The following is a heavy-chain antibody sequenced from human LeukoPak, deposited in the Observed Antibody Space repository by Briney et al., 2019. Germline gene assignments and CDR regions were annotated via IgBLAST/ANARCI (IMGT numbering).Heavy chain of an antibody. Sequence: GASVKLSCKASGYTFTSYYMHCVRQAPGQGLEWMGIINPSGGSTSYAQKFQGRVTMTRDTSTSTVYMELSSLRSEDTAVYYCARDQRLVTAQYYYYYMDVWGKGTTVTVSS. CDR1: GYTFTSYY. V-gene: IGHV1-46*01. CDR2: INPSGGST. J-gene: IGHJ6*03. CDR3: ARDQRLVTAQYYYYYMDV. D-gene: IGHD4-11*01.